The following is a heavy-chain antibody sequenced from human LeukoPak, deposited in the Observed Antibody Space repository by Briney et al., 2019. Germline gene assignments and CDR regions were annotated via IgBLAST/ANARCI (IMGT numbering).Heavy chain of an antibody. CDR3: AKSFTMIVVYMDV. J-gene: IGHJ6*03. Sequence: PGGSLRLSCAASGFTFSNYAMSWVRQAPGKGLEWVSSISDSGGSTYYADSVKGRFTISRDNSKNTLYLQMNSLRAEDTAVYYCAKSFTMIVVYMDVWGKGTTVTISS. D-gene: IGHD3-22*01. CDR2: ISDSGGST. V-gene: IGHV3-23*01. CDR1: GFTFSNYA.